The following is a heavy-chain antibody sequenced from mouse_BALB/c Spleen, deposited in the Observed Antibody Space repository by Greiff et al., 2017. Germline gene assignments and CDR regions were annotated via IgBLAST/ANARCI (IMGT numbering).Heavy chain of an antibody. D-gene: IGHD2-1*01. CDR3: ARSGYGNYLRFAY. V-gene: IGHV1-4*01. CDR2: INPSSGYT. J-gene: IGHJ3*01. CDR1: GYTFTSYT. Sequence: QVQLQQSGAELARPGASVKMSCKASGYTFTSYTMHWVKQRPGQGLEWIGYINPSSGYTNYNQKFKDKATLTADKSSSTAYLQLSSLTSEDSAVYYCARSGYGNYLRFAYWGQGTLVTVSA.